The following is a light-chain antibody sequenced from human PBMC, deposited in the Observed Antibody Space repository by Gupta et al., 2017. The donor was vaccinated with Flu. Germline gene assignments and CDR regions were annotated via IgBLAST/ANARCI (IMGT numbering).Light chain of an antibody. CDR1: QSISSW. V-gene: IGKV1-5*03. Sequence: DIQMTQSPSTLSASVGDRVTITCRASQSISSWLAWYQQKPGKAPKLLIYKASSLESGVPSRFSGSGSGTEFTLTISSLQPDDFATYYCQHENSYLGTFGQGTKVEIK. J-gene: IGKJ1*01. CDR2: KAS. CDR3: QHENSYLGT.